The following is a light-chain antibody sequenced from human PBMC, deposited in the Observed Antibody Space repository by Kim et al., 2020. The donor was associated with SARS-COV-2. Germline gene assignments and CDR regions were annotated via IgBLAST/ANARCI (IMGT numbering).Light chain of an antibody. CDR2: SNN. J-gene: IGLJ3*02. CDR1: SSNIVSNY. Sequence: QSALTQPPSASGTPGQRVTISCSGSSSNIVSNYVYWYQQLPGTAPKLLIYSNNQRPSVVPDRFSGSKSGTSASLAISGLRSEDEADYYCAAWDDSLSGWVFGGGTQLTVL. CDR3: AAWDDSLSGWV. V-gene: IGLV1-47*02.